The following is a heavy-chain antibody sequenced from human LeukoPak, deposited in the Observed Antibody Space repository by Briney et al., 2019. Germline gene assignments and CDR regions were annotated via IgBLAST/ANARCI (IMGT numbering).Heavy chain of an antibody. D-gene: IGHD3-9*01. CDR2: INHSGSS. Sequence: GSLRLSCAASGFTVSNKYMTWVRQPPGKGLEWIGEINHSGSSNYNPSLKSRVTISVDTPKNQFSLKLSSVTAADTALYYCASRKHYYDILTGYDYWGQGTLVTVSS. J-gene: IGHJ4*02. CDR1: GFTVSNKY. CDR3: ASRKHYYDILTGYDY. V-gene: IGHV4-34*01.